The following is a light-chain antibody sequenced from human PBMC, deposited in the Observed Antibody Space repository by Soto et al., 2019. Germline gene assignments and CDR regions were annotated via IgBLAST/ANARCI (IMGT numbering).Light chain of an antibody. J-gene: IGLJ3*02. CDR3: SSYTSSSTVV. CDR2: DVT. V-gene: IGLV2-14*01. Sequence: QSALTQPASVSGSPGQSVTISCSGSSSDVGAYNYVSWYQRHPGKAPKLMICDVTNRPSGVSNRFSGSKSGNTASLTISGLQAEDEADYFCSSYTSSSTVVFGGGTKVTVL. CDR1: SSDVGAYNY.